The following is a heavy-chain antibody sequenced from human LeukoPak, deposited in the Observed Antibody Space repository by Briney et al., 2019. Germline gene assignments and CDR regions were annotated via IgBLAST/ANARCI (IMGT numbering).Heavy chain of an antibody. Sequence: SVKVSCKASGGIFSSYAITWVRQAPGQGLEWMGGIIPIFGTANYAQKFQGRVTITADESTSTAYMELSSLRSEDTAVYYCAISLQTGTTVPLDYWGQGTLVTVSS. CDR2: IIPIFGTA. CDR3: AISLQTGTTVPLDY. V-gene: IGHV1-69*01. CDR1: GGIFSSYA. J-gene: IGHJ4*02. D-gene: IGHD1-1*01.